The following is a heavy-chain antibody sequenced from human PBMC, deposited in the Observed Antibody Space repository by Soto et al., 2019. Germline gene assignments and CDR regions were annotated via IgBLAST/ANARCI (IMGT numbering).Heavy chain of an antibody. J-gene: IGHJ6*02. CDR1: GGSISSVDYY. CDR2: IYYSGST. Sequence: PSETLSLTCTVSGGSISSVDYYWSWIRQPPGKGLEWIGYIYYSGSTYYNPSLKSRVTISVDTSKNQFSLKLSSVTAADTAVYYCARDSRIMITFGGVMEKGMDVWGQGTTVTVSS. D-gene: IGHD3-16*01. V-gene: IGHV4-30-4*01. CDR3: ARDSRIMITFGGVMEKGMDV.